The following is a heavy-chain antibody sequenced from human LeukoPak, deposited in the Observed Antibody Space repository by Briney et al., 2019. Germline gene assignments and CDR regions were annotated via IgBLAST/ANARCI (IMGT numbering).Heavy chain of an antibody. CDR3: AREPSHDAFDI. J-gene: IGHJ3*02. CDR2: ISSSSSYI. CDR1: GFTFSSYS. Sequence: GGSLRLSSAASGFTFSSYSMNWGRQAPGKGLEWVSSISSSSSYIYYADSVKGRFTISRDNAKNSLHLQMNSLRAEDTAVYYCAREPSHDAFDIWGQGTMVTVSS. V-gene: IGHV3-21*01.